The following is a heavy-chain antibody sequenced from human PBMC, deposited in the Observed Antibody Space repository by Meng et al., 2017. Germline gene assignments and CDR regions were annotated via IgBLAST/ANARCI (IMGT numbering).Heavy chain of an antibody. D-gene: IGHD6-19*01. CDR1: GYTLTSYG. Sequence: QVKLGQSGEAVKQPWASVTVSCKASGYTLTSYGISWVRQAPGQGLEWMGWISAYNVPPHYAPKLQCRVPMTTATSTSTAYMELRCLRSDAPAVYYCARGGIAVAIDYWGQGTLVTVSS. J-gene: IGHJ4*02. V-gene: IGHV1-18*01. CDR3: ARGGIAVAIDY. CDR2: ISAYNVPP.